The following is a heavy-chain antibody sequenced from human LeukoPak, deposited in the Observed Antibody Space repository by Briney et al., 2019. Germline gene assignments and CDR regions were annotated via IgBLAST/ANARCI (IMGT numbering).Heavy chain of an antibody. CDR2: VYHSGNT. CDR3: ALNVLRYFGRGFDY. CDR1: GYSISSGDY. J-gene: IGHJ4*02. V-gene: IGHV4-38-2*01. Sequence: SETLSLTCSVSGYSISSGDYWGWIRQPPGRGLQWIGSVYHSGNTYYNPSLKSRITISVDTSKNQFSLKLSSVTAADTAVYYCALNVLRYFGRGFDYWGQGTLVTVSS. D-gene: IGHD3-9*01.